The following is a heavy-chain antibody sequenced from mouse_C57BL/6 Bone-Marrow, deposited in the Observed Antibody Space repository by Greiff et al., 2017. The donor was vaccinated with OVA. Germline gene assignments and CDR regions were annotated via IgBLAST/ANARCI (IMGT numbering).Heavy chain of an antibody. CDR1: GYSITSGYY. Sequence: ESGPGLVKPSQSLSLTCSVTGYSITSGYYWNWIRQFPGNKLEWMGYISYDGSNNYNPSLKNRISINRDTSKTQFFLKLNSVTTEDTATYYCSRAPLHYYGSSYWYWYFDVWGTGTTVTVSS. J-gene: IGHJ1*03. V-gene: IGHV3-6*01. CDR3: SRAPLHYYGSSYWYWYFDV. CDR2: ISYDGSN. D-gene: IGHD1-1*01.